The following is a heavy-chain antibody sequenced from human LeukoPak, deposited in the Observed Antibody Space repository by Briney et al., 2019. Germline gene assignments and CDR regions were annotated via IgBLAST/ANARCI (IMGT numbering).Heavy chain of an antibody. D-gene: IGHD5-18*01. CDR3: AKDTSMFYYYGMDV. CDR1: GFTFSSYG. V-gene: IGHV3-23*01. CDR2: VSESGGST. J-gene: IGHJ6*02. Sequence: PGGSLRLSCAASGFTFSSYGMSWVRQAPGKGLEWVSGVSESGGSTYYTDSVKGRFTISRDNSRNTLYLQMSSLRAEDTAVYYCAKDTSMFYYYGMDVWGQGTTVTVSS.